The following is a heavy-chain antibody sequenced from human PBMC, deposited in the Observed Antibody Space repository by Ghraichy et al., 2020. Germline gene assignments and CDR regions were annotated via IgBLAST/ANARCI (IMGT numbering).Heavy chain of an antibody. V-gene: IGHV7-4-1*02. CDR1: GYTFTSYA. CDR3: ARAYCTGGVCYFVSYYYMDV. J-gene: IGHJ6*03. CDR2: INTNTGNP. D-gene: IGHD2-8*02. Sequence: ASVKVSCKASGYTFTSYAMNWVRQAPGQGLEWMGWINTNTGNPTYAQGFTGRFVFSLDTSVSTAYLQISSLKAEDTAVYYCARAYCTGGVCYFVSYYYMDVWGKGTTVTVSS.